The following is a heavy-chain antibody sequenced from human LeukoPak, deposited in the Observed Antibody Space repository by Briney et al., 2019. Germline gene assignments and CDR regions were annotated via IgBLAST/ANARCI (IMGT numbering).Heavy chain of an antibody. V-gene: IGHV4-61*09. CDR2: IYTSGST. Sequence: PSQTLSLTCTVSGGSISSGSYCWSWIRQPAGKGLEWIGHIYTSGSTNYNPSLKGRVTISVDTSKNQFSLRLTSVTATDTAVYYCARLGNMIVVDTQLNAFDIWGQGTMVTVSS. D-gene: IGHD3-22*01. CDR1: GGSISSGSYC. CDR3: ARLGNMIVVDTQLNAFDI. J-gene: IGHJ3*02.